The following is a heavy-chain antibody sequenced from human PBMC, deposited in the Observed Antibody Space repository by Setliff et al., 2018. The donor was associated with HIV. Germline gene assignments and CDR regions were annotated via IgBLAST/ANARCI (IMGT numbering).Heavy chain of an antibody. CDR2: IYPDDSDT. V-gene: IGHV5-51*01. D-gene: IGHD6-6*01. CDR1: GYSFATYW. J-gene: IGHJ6*02. CDR3: ARTIASRPKYYYYAMDF. Sequence: PGESLKISCKASGYSFATYWSAWVRQMPGKGLEWMGTIYPDDSDTRCSPSFQDQFTIAVDKSISTAYLQWSSLKASDTAMYYCARTIASRPKYYYYAMDFWGQGTTVTVSS.